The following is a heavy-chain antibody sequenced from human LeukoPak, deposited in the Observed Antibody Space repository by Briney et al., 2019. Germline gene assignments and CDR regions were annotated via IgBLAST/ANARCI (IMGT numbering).Heavy chain of an antibody. CDR2: MNPNSGNT. CDR3: ARVSVSVRRKGYCSSTSCYLFDY. Sequence: RASVKVSCKASGYTFTSYDINWVRQATGQGLEWMGWMNPNSGNTGYAQKFQGRVTMTRNTSISTAYMELSSLRSEDTAVYYCARVSVSVRRKGYCSSTSCYLFDYWGQGTLVTVSS. J-gene: IGHJ4*02. CDR1: GYTFTSYD. V-gene: IGHV1-8*01. D-gene: IGHD2-2*01.